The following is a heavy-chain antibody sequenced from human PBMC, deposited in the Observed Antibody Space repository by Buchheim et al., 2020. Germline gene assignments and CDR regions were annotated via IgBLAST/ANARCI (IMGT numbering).Heavy chain of an antibody. CDR1: GFTFSSYE. CDR3: AREGIVVVVAASPGGMDV. Sequence: EVQLVESGGGLVQPGGSLRLSCAASGFTFSSYEMNWVRQAPGKGLEWVSYISSSGSTIYYADFVKGRFTISRDNAKNSLYLQMNSLRAEDTAVYYCAREGIVVVVAASPGGMDVWGQGTT. CDR2: ISSSGSTI. D-gene: IGHD2-15*01. V-gene: IGHV3-48*03. J-gene: IGHJ6*02.